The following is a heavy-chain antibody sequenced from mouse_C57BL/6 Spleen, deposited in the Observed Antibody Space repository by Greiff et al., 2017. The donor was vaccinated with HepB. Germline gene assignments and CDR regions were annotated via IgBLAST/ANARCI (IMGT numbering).Heavy chain of an antibody. Sequence: EVQLQQSGPVLVKPGASVKMSCKASGYTFTDYYMNWVKQSHGKSLEWIGVINPYNGGTSYNQKFKGKATLTVDKSSSTAYMELNSLTSEDSAVYYCANTQIYYEGGFAYWGQGTLVTVSA. D-gene: IGHD2-4*01. J-gene: IGHJ3*01. CDR3: ANTQIYYEGGFAY. V-gene: IGHV1-19*01. CDR1: GYTFTDYY. CDR2: INPYNGGT.